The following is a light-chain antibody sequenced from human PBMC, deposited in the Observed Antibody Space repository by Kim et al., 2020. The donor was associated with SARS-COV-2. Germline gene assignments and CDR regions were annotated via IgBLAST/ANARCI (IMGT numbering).Light chain of an antibody. J-gene: IGKJ4*01. CDR3: QQYNDWPLLT. Sequence: ILMTQSPATLSVSPGERVTLSCRASQSVSNNLAWYQQRPGQAPRRLIYGASNRATDISARFSGSGSGTEFTLTIRSLQSEDFAVYYCQQYNDWPLLTFGGGTKVDIK. V-gene: IGKV3-15*01. CDR2: GAS. CDR1: QSVSNN.